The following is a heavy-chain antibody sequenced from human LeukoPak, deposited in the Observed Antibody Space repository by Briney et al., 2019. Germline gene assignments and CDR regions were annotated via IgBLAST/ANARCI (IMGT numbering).Heavy chain of an antibody. D-gene: IGHD4-11*01. CDR3: ARDRGTTVTPLGFYYYYMDV. Sequence: ASVKVSCKASGYTFTGYYMHWVRQAPGQGLEWMGRINPNSGGTNYAKKFHGRVTMTRDTSISTAYIELSRLRSDDTAVYYCARDRGTTVTPLGFYYYYMDVWGKGTTVTVSS. J-gene: IGHJ6*03. CDR2: INPNSGGT. V-gene: IGHV1-2*06. CDR1: GYTFTGYY.